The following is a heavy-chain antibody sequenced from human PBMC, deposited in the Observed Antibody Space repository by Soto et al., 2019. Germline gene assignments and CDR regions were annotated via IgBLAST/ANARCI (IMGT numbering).Heavy chain of an antibody. J-gene: IGHJ3*02. CDR1: GFPFSTYA. V-gene: IGHV3-23*01. Sequence: EVQLLESGGGLVQPGGSLRLSCAAAGFPFSTYAMTWVRQTPAKGLEWVSTISGSGGATYYADSVKGRFTISRDNSKNTLSLIMDSLRAEDSAMYYCAKGCRSGWAHDVFDIWGQGTLVTVSS. CDR2: ISGSGGAT. CDR3: AKGCRSGWAHDVFDI. D-gene: IGHD6-19*01.